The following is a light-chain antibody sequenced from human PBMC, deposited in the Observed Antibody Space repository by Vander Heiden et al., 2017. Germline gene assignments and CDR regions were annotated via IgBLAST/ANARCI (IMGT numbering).Light chain of an antibody. J-gene: IGLJ2*01. CDR2: DVS. Sequence: QSALTQPASVSGSPGQSITISCTGTSSDVGGYNHVSWYQQHPGKAPKLMIYDVSNRPSGVSKRFSCSKSGNTASLTISGLQAEDEADYYCSSYTSSSTVFVGGTKLTVL. CDR1: SSDVGGYNH. CDR3: SSYTSSSTV. V-gene: IGLV2-14*01.